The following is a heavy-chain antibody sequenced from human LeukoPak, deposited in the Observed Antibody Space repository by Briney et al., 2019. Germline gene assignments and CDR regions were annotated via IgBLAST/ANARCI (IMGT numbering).Heavy chain of an antibody. CDR3: ARQRVLTRYSPGGQHYFDD. J-gene: IGHJ4*02. V-gene: IGHV1-18*01. D-gene: IGHD3-9*01. CDR2: ISAFNADI. Sequence: GSVKDSCMASGYTFTTYGFSGVRPAPGKGLEWVGWISAFNADINDAQIPQGTLTVTTDTSTSTAYIERRGLSFEDTAVYYSARQRVLTRYSPGGQHYFDDWGQGTLVIVSS. CDR1: GYTFTTYG.